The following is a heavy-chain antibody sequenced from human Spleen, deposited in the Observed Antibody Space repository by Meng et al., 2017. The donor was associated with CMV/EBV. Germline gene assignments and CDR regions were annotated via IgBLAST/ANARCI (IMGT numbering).Heavy chain of an antibody. CDR2: ISSGGNTK. D-gene: IGHD2/OR15-2a*01. CDR3: AREVLYNWLDP. CDR1: GFTFSSYE. V-gene: IGHV3-48*03. Sequence: GGSLRLSCAASGFTFSSYEMNWVRQAPGKGLEWVSYISSGGNTKYYADSVKGRFTISRNNAKNSLYLQMDSLRAEDTAVYYCAREVLYNWLDPWGQGTLVTVSS. J-gene: IGHJ5*02.